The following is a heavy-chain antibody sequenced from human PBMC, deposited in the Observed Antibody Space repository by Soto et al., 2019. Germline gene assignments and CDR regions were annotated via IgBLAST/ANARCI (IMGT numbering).Heavy chain of an antibody. Sequence: QVQLVQSGAEVKKPGSSVKVSCKASGGTFSSYTISWVRQAPGQGLEWMGRIIPILGIANYAQKFQGRVTSAGDKSTSTAYMELSSLRSEDTAVYYCARDLAYDYGHSEGFVPWGQGTLVTVSS. CDR1: GGTFSSYT. D-gene: IGHD4-17*01. J-gene: IGHJ5*02. V-gene: IGHV1-69*08. CDR3: ARDLAYDYGHSEGFVP. CDR2: IIPILGIA.